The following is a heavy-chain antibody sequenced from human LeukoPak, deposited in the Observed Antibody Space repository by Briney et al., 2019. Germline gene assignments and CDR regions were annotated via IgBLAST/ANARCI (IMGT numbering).Heavy chain of an antibody. J-gene: IGHJ5*02. CDR1: GXXXXXXY. D-gene: IGHD3-3*02. CDR2: IYYSGSN. Sequence: PSETLSLTCTVXGXXXXXXYXXXXXXPXGXXLXXIGYIYYSGSNNYNPSLKSRLTISVDTSKTHFSLKLSSVTAADTAVYYCARTSIFGVVRFDPWGQGTLVTVSS. CDR3: ARTSIFGVVRFDP. V-gene: IGHV4-59*08.